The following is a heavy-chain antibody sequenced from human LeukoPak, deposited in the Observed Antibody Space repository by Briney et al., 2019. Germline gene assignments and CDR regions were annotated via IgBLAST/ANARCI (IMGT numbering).Heavy chain of an antibody. CDR2: IFTTGGA. J-gene: IGHJ4*02. V-gene: IGHV4-4*07. D-gene: IGHD7-27*01. CDR1: GGTIGTYY. Sequence: SETLSLTCTVSGGTIGTYYWSWIRQPAGKELEWIGPIFTTGGANYNPSLKSRVTMSLDTSKNLFSLKLNSVTAADTAVYYCVRDGPSWGLLWGQGALVTVSS. CDR3: VRDGPSWGLL.